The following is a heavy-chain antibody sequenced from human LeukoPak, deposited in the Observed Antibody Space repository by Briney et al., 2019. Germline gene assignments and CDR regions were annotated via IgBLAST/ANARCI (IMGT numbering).Heavy chain of an antibody. CDR2: INSDGSTI. CDR3: AKDSSGWYGMYYFDY. Sequence: GGSLRLSCAASGFTFSSSWVHWVRQAPGKGLMWVARINSDGSTIDYADSVKGRFSISRDNAKNTLYLQMNSLRAEDTAVYYCAKDSSGWYGMYYFDYWGQGTLVTVSS. D-gene: IGHD6-19*01. CDR1: GFTFSSSW. V-gene: IGHV3-74*01. J-gene: IGHJ4*02.